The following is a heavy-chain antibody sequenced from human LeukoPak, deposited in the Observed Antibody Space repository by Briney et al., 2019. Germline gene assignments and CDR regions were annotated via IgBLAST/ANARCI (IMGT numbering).Heavy chain of an antibody. Sequence: PGGSLRLSCAASGFTVSSNFMSWVRQAPGKGLEWVSVVYSVGTTYYADSVKGRFTISRDTSRSTLYLQMNSLRVDDTAVYYCVRSLNSGSYADLWGQGTLITVSS. D-gene: IGHD1-26*01. V-gene: IGHV3-53*01. CDR2: VYSVGTT. CDR3: VRSLNSGSYADL. J-gene: IGHJ5*02. CDR1: GFTVSSNF.